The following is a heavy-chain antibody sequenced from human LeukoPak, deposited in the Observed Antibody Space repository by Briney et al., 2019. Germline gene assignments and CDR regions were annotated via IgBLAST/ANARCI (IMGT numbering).Heavy chain of an antibody. V-gene: IGHV3-23*01. D-gene: IGHD2-2*01. CDR1: GFTFSSYA. CDR3: AKVVSSSIWDYFDY. Sequence: GGSLRLSCAASGFTFSSYAMSWVRQAPGRGLEWVSAISGSGGSAYYADSVKGRFTISRDNSKNTLYLQMNSLRAEDTAVYYCAKVVSSSIWDYFDYWGQGTLVTVSS. CDR2: ISGSGGSA. J-gene: IGHJ4*02.